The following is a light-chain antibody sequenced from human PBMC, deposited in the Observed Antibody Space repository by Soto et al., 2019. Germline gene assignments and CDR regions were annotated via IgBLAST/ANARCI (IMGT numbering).Light chain of an antibody. CDR2: DAS. Sequence: EIVLTQSPATLSLSPGERATLSCRASQSVSSYLAWYQQKPGQAPRLLIYDASNRATGIPARFSGSGSGTDFPLTITTLKPEDFAVYYCQRRSTWPPSPFGQGPKREI. CDR1: QSVSSY. J-gene: IGKJ2*01. CDR3: QRRSTWPPSP. V-gene: IGKV3-11*01.